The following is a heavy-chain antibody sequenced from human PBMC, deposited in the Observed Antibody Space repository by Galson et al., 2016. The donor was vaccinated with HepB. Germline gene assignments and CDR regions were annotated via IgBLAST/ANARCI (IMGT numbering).Heavy chain of an antibody. Sequence: SLRLSCAGSGFTFSNYEINWVRQAPGKGLEWVGYISSTGNFFHQPDSVKGRFSISRDNSKNSLYLQMNSLRVEDTAVYYCARAAGEFRPEPTGYYYEMDVWGHGTTVIVSS. CDR3: ARAAGEFRPEPTGYYYEMDV. CDR2: ISSTGNFF. D-gene: IGHD1-14*01. CDR1: GFTFSNYE. J-gene: IGHJ6*02. V-gene: IGHV3-48*03.